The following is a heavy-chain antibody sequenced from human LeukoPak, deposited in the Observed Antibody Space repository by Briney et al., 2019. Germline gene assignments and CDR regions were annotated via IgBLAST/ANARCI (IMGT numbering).Heavy chain of an antibody. CDR2: MSYSGSST. CDR3: AKDRSSSFSGFLEY. CDR1: GFTFSSYE. V-gene: IGHV3-23*01. D-gene: IGHD6-6*01. J-gene: IGHJ4*02. Sequence: QSGGSLRLSCAASGFTFSSYEMNWVRQAPGKGLEWVSAMSYSGSSTYYADSVKGRFTISRDNSKNTLYLQMNSLRAGDTAVYYCAKDRSSSFSGFLEYWGQGTLVTVSS.